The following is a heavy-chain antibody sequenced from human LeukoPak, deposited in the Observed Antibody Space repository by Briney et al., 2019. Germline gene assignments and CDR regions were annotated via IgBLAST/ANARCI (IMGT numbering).Heavy chain of an antibody. V-gene: IGHV4-34*01. CDR3: ARDSQYSSSPEDY. Sequence: SETLSLTCAVYGGSFSGYYWSWIRQPPGKGLEWIGEINHSGSTNYNPSLKSRVTISVDTSKNQFSLKLSSVTAEDTAVYYCARDSQYSSSPEDYWGQGTLVTVSS. J-gene: IGHJ4*02. CDR1: GGSFSGYY. D-gene: IGHD6-6*01. CDR2: INHSGST.